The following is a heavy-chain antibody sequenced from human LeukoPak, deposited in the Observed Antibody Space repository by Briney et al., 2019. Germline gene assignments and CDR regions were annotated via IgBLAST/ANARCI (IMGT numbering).Heavy chain of an antibody. D-gene: IGHD3-10*01. J-gene: IGHJ6*02. V-gene: IGHV1-24*01. CDR2: FDPEDGET. CDR1: GYTLTELS. Sequence: GASVKVSCKVSGYTLTELSMHWVRQAPGKGLEWMGGFDPEDGETIYAQKFQGRVTMTEDTSADTAYMELSSLGSEDTAVYYCATDRQLLTMVRGVMTNYYYYGMDVWGQGTTVTVSS. CDR3: ATDRQLLTMVRGVMTNYYYYGMDV.